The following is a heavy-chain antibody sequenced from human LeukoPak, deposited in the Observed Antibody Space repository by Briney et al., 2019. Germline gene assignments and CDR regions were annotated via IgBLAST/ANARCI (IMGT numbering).Heavy chain of an antibody. V-gene: IGHV4-39*01. CDR3: ARQGYGDYPWNYYYGMDV. J-gene: IGHJ6*02. CDR2: IYYSGSP. Sequence: PSGTLSLTCTVSGGSISSSSYYWGWIRQPPGKGLEWIGSIYYSGSPYYNPSLKSRVTISVDTSKNQFSLKLNSVTAADTAVYYCARQGYGDYPWNYYYGMDVRGQGTTVTVSS. D-gene: IGHD4-17*01. CDR1: GGSISSSSYY.